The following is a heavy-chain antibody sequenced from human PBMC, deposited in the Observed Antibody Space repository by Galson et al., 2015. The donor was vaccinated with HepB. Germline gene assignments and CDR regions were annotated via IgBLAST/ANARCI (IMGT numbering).Heavy chain of an antibody. CDR3: ARGLVRGVIIAY. CDR2: IIPILGIA. D-gene: IGHD3-10*01. CDR1: GGTFSSYT. J-gene: IGHJ4*02. Sequence: SVKVSCKASGGTFSSYTISWVRQAPGQGLEWMGRIIPILGIANYAQKFQGRVTITADKSTSTAYMELSSLRSEDTAVYYCARGLVRGVIIAYWGQGTLVTVSS. V-gene: IGHV1-69*02.